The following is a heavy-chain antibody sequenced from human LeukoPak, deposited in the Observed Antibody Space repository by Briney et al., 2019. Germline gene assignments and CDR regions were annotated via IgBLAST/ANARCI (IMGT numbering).Heavy chain of an antibody. D-gene: IGHD5-18*01. CDR3: PRSMVQLWTMFEWFDP. CDR1: GGSISSGGYY. V-gene: IGHV4-31*03. J-gene: IGHJ5*02. Sequence: SETLSLTCTVSGGSISSGGYYSIWIRQHPGKGLEWIGYIYYSGRTYYSPSLRSRVTISVDTSKNQFSLKLSSVTAADTAVYYCPRSMVQLWTMFEWFDPWGQGTLVTVSS. CDR2: IYYSGRT.